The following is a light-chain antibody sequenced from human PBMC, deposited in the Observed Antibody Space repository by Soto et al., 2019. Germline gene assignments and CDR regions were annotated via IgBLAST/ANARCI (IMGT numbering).Light chain of an antibody. Sequence: IVMTQSPATLSVSPGERATLSCRASQSVSSNLAWYQQKPGQAPRLLIYGASNRATGIPDRFSGSGSGTDFTLTISRLEPEDFAVYYCQQYGSSPWTFGQGTKVDI. CDR1: QSVSSN. J-gene: IGKJ1*01. CDR3: QQYGSSPWT. V-gene: IGKV3-20*01. CDR2: GAS.